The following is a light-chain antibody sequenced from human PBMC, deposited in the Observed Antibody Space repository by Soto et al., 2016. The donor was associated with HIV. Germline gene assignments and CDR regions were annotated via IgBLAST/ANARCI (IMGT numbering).Light chain of an antibody. Sequence: DIQMTQSPSSVSASVGDRVTITCRASQAINSRLAWYQQNPGKAPEVLITATYTLQDGVPSRFSGSASGGTGADFTLTIDSLQPEDFATYYCQHYYSTPRTFGQGTKVEIK. CDR3: QHYYSTPRT. J-gene: IGKJ1*01. CDR1: QAINSR. CDR2: ATY. V-gene: IGKV1-12*01.